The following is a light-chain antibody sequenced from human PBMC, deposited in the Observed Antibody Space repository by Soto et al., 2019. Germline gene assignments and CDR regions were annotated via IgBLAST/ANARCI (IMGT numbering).Light chain of an antibody. J-gene: IGKJ1*01. CDR2: GAS. CDR3: HQRKSWPRT. V-gene: IGKV3-11*01. Sequence: EIVLTQSPATLSLSPGERATLSCRASQSVSNNYLAWYQQKPGQAPRLLIYGASNRATGIPARFSGSGSGTDFTLTISSLEPEDFAVYYCHQRKSWPRTFGQGTKVDIK. CDR1: QSVSNNY.